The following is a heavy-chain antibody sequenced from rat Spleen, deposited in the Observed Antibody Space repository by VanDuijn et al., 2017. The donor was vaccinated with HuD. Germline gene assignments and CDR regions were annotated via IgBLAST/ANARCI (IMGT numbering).Heavy chain of an antibody. J-gene: IGHJ2*01. CDR1: GFTFNTYW. D-gene: IGHD1-12*02. CDR2: ITNASGRT. CDR3: TTDTFYDGTYYPGGFDY. V-gene: IGHV5-31*01. Sequence: EVQLVESGGGLIQPGRSLKLSCVASGFTFNTYWMTWIRQAPGKGLEWVASITNASGRTYYSDFVKGRFTISRDTAQNTLYLQMNSLRSEDTATYYCTTDTFYDGTYYPGGFDYWGQGVMVTVSS.